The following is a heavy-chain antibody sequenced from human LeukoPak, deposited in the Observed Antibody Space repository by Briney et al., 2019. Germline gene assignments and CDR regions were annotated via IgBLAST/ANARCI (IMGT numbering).Heavy chain of an antibody. CDR1: GGSFSDFY. J-gene: IGHJ4*02. Sequence: PSETLSLTCAVYGGSFSDFYWSWIRQPPGKGLEWIGEINHSGSTNYNPSLKSRVTISVDTSKNQFSLKLSSVTAADTAVYYCARGAGSFDYWGQGTLVTVSS. CDR2: INHSGST. D-gene: IGHD6-19*01. CDR3: ARGAGSFDY. V-gene: IGHV4-34*01.